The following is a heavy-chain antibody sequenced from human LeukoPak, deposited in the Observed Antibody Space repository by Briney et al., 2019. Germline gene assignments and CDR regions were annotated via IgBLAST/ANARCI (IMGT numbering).Heavy chain of an antibody. J-gene: IGHJ4*02. Sequence: SETLSLTCAVSGYSISSGYYWGWIRQPPGKGLEWIGSIYHSGSTYYNPSLKSRVTISVDTSKNQFSLKLSSVTAAGTAVYYCARGASPKDAVFFDYWGQGALITVSS. CDR2: IYHSGST. D-gene: IGHD3-16*01. V-gene: IGHV4-38-2*01. CDR3: ARGASPKDAVFFDY. CDR1: GYSISSGYY.